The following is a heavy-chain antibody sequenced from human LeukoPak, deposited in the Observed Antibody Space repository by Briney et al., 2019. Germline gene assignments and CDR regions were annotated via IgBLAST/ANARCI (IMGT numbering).Heavy chain of an antibody. D-gene: IGHD2-2*01. CDR1: GGSFSGYY. Sequence: SETLSLTCAVYGGSFSGYYWSWFRQPPGKGLEWIGEINHSGSTNYNPSLKSRVTISVDTSKNQFSLKLSSVTAADTAVYYCASRGIPAASGVYWGQGTLVAVSS. J-gene: IGHJ4*02. V-gene: IGHV4-34*01. CDR3: ASRGIPAASGVY. CDR2: INHSGST.